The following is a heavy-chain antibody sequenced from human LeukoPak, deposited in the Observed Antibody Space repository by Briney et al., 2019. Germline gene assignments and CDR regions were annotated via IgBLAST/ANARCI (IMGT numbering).Heavy chain of an antibody. CDR3: ARGSLFYDSSGYYPDAFDI. D-gene: IGHD3-22*01. V-gene: IGHV1-46*03. CDR2: INPSGGST. CDR1: GHTFTSYY. J-gene: IGHJ3*02. Sequence: ASVKVSCKASGHTFTSYYMHWVRQAPGQGLEWMVIINPSGGSTSYAQKFQGRVTMTRDTSTSTVYKELSSLRSEDTAVDYCARGSLFYDSSGYYPDAFDIWGQGTMVTVSS.